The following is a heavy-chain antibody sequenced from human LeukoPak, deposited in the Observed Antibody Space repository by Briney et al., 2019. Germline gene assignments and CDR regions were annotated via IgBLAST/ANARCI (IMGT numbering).Heavy chain of an antibody. D-gene: IGHD6-6*01. CDR3: ARGSRTIAARTTRRYYYYYMDV. CDR2: MNPNSGNT. Sequence: ASVKVSCKASGYTFTSYDINWVRQATGQGLEWMGWMNPNSGNTGYAQKFQGRVTITRNTSISTAYMELSSLRSEDTAVYYCARGSRTIAARTTRRYYYYYMDVWGKGTTVTVSS. CDR1: GYTFTSYD. J-gene: IGHJ6*03. V-gene: IGHV1-8*03.